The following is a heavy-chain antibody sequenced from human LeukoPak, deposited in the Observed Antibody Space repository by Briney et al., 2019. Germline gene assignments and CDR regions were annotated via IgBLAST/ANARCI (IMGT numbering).Heavy chain of an antibody. D-gene: IGHD1-1*01. CDR1: GYSFTNYW. CDR2: VSPSDSDT. J-gene: IGHJ4*02. Sequence: GESLKISCKGSGYSFTNYWIDWVRQMPGKGLEWMGIVSPSDSDTRYNPSFQGQVTISADKSITTAYLQWSSLKASDTATYYCVRQPRVHTPDFWGQGTLVTVSS. CDR3: VRQPRVHTPDF. V-gene: IGHV5-51*01.